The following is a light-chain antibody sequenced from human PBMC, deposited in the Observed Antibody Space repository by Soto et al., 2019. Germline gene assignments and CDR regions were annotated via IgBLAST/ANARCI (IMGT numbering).Light chain of an antibody. CDR2: DAS. CDR1: QSITSW. Sequence: DIQMTQSPSTLSASVGDRATITCRASQSITSWLAWYQQKPGKAPNLLIYDASSLESGVPSRFSGSGSGTEFTLTISSLQPDDFATYYCQKYNSYYTFGQGTRLEIK. J-gene: IGKJ5*01. V-gene: IGKV1-5*01. CDR3: QKYNSYYT.